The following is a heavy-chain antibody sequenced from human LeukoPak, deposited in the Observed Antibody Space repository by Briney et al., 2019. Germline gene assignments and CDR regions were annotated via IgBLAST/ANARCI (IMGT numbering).Heavy chain of an antibody. CDR3: ARRFDTYYDSLHWFDP. CDR1: GGSISSSSYC. Sequence: PSETLSLTCTVSGGSISSSSYCWGWIRQPPGKGLEWIGSIYYSGSTYYNPSLKSRVTISVDTSKNQFSLKLSSVTAADTAVYYCARRFDTYYDSLHWFDPWGQGTLVTVSS. CDR2: IYYSGST. J-gene: IGHJ5*02. D-gene: IGHD3-3*01. V-gene: IGHV4-39*07.